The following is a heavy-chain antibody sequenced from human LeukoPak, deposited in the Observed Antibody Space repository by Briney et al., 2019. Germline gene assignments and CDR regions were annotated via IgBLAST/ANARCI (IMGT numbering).Heavy chain of an antibody. CDR2: IYHTGST. D-gene: IGHD3-9*01. CDR1: GGSVSDYY. CDR3: ARGQLRYFHWPRPDYMDV. Sequence: SETLSLTCTISGGSVSDYYWSRIRQSPGKGLEWIGYIYHTGSTSYSPSLKSRVTISADTSQNQFSLKLSSVTAADTAVYYCARGQLRYFHWPRPDYMDVWGKGTTVTISS. V-gene: IGHV4-59*08. J-gene: IGHJ6*03.